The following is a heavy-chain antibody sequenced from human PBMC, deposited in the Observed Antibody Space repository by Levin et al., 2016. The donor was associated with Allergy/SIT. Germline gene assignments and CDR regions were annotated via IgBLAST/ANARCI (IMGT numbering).Heavy chain of an antibody. Sequence: ASVKVSCKASGYTFTSYYMHWVRQAPGQGLEWMGIINPSGGSTSYAQKFQGRVTMTRDTSTSTVYMELSSLRSEDTAVYYCARGPYYDFWSGYYDYYYYGMDVWGQGTTVTVSS. V-gene: IGHV1-46*01. J-gene: IGHJ6*02. CDR3: ARGPYYDFWSGYYDYYYYGMDV. D-gene: IGHD3-3*01. CDR1: GYTFTSYY. CDR2: INPSGGST.